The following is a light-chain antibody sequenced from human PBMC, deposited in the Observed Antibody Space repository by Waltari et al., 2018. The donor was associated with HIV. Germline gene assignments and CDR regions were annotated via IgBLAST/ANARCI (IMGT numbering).Light chain of an antibody. J-gene: IGLJ1*01. V-gene: IGLV2-8*01. CDR2: EGS. CDR1: SSDVGGYNY. Sequence: QSALTQPPSASGSPGQSVTISCTGTSSDVGGYNYVSWYQQHPGKAPKLMIYEGSKRPSGVRDRVSGSKSEHTASLTVSGLQAEDEADYYRSSYAGSNTPYVFGTGTKVTVL. CDR3: SSYAGSNTPYV.